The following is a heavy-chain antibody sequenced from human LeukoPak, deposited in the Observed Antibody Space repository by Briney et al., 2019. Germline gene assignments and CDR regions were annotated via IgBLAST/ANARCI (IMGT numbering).Heavy chain of an antibody. Sequence: GGSLRLSCAASGFTFSSYSMNWVRQAPGKGLEWVSSISSSSSYIYYADSVKGRFTVSRDNSKNTLFLQMNSLRAEDTAIYYCAKERDYGPADYWGQGTLVTVSS. CDR1: GFTFSSYS. CDR2: ISSSSSYI. J-gene: IGHJ4*02. V-gene: IGHV3-21*04. CDR3: AKERDYGPADY. D-gene: IGHD4/OR15-4a*01.